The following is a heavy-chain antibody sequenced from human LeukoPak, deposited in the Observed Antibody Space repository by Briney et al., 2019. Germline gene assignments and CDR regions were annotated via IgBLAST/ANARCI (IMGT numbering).Heavy chain of an antibody. D-gene: IGHD1-26*01. V-gene: IGHV3-7*01. CDR2: IKEDGSEK. CDR1: GFTFNKYW. CDR3: ARDEIGGSFEY. J-gene: IGHJ4*02. Sequence: GGSLRLSCAASGFTFNKYWMSWVRQAPGKGLEWVANIKEDGSEKNYVDSVKGRFTISRDNAEKSLYLQMNSLRAEDTAVYYCARDEIGGSFEYWGQGTLVTVSS.